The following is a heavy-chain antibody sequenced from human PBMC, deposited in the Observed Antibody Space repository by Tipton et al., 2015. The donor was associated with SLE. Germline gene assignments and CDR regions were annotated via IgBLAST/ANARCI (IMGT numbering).Heavy chain of an antibody. J-gene: IGHJ5*02. Sequence: LSLTCTVSGGSISSSSYYWGWIRQPPGKGLEWIGGIYYSGSTYYNPSLKSRVTISVDTSKNQFSLKLSSVTAADTAVYYCARHKDFLEWLSSANWFDPWGQGTLVTVSS. CDR2: IYYSGST. V-gene: IGHV4-39*07. CDR1: GGSISSSSYY. CDR3: ARHKDFLEWLSSANWFDP. D-gene: IGHD3-3*01.